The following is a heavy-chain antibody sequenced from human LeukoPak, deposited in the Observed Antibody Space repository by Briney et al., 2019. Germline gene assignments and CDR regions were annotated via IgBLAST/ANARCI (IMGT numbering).Heavy chain of an antibody. Sequence: SGGSLRLSCAASGFTFSSFWMHWVRQAPGKGLVWVSRINSDGSSTSYADSVKGRFTISRDNAKNTLYLQMNTLRAEDTAVYYCARARGVWGSYLRTPSGYWGQGTLVTVSS. J-gene: IGHJ4*02. CDR3: ARARGVWGSYLRTPSGY. CDR2: INSDGSST. CDR1: GFTFSSFW. D-gene: IGHD3-16*02. V-gene: IGHV3-74*01.